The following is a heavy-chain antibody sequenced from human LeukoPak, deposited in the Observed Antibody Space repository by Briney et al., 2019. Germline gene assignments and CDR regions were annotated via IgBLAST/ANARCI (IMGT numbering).Heavy chain of an antibody. CDR2: INPNSGGT. Sequence: ASVKVSCKASGYTFTGYYMHWVRQAPGQGLEWMGWINPNSGGTNYAQKLQGRVTMTTDTSTSTAYMELRSLRSDDTAVYYCARVALMITFGGVRPHYFDYWGQGTLVTVSA. D-gene: IGHD3-16*01. CDR3: ARVALMITFGGVRPHYFDY. CDR1: GYTFTGYY. J-gene: IGHJ4*02. V-gene: IGHV1-2*02.